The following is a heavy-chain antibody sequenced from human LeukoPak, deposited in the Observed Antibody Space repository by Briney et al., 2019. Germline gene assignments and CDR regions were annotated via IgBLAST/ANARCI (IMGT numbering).Heavy chain of an antibody. D-gene: IGHD6-13*01. CDR1: GGSISSSSYY. J-gene: IGHJ4*02. Sequence: PSETLSLTCTVSGGSISSSSYYWGWIRQPPGKGLEWTGSIYYSGSTYYNPSLKSRVTISVDTSKNQFSLKLSSVTAADTAVYYCARHPLAAAGVYFDYWGQGTLVTVSS. CDR2: IYYSGST. CDR3: ARHPLAAAGVYFDY. V-gene: IGHV4-39*01.